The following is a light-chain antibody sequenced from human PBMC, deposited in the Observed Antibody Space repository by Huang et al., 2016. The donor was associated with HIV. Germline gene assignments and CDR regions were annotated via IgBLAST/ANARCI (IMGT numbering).Light chain of an antibody. CDR3: HQYGSSPRT. CDR2: GAS. Sequence: EIVLTQSPGTLSLSPGERATLSCRASQSVTSRYFAWYQQKLGQAPRLLIYGASARATGIPDRFSGSGSGTDFTLTISRLEPEDFAVYYCHQYGSSPRTFGQGTKVEIK. CDR1: QSVTSRY. J-gene: IGKJ1*01. V-gene: IGKV3-20*01.